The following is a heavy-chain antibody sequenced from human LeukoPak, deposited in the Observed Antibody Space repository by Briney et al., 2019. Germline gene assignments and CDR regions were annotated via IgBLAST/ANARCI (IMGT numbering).Heavy chain of an antibody. CDR3: ARDPLEHADTPSYFDF. CDR1: EDTFSSYA. V-gene: IGHV1-69*06. J-gene: IGHJ4*02. D-gene: IGHD5-24*01. Sequence: SVSVSCKASEDTFSSYAINWVRQAPGQGLGWMGRIIPIFGTANYTQKFQGRVKITADKSTSTAYMELSNLRSEDTAFYYCARDPLEHADTPSYFDFWGQGTLVTVSS. CDR2: IIPIFGTA.